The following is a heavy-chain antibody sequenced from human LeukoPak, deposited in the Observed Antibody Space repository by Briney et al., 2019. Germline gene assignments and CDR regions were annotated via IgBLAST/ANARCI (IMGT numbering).Heavy chain of an antibody. CDR3: ARNIPYYYYVMDV. J-gene: IGHJ6*02. D-gene: IGHD2-2*02. Sequence: ASEILSLTCIVSGGSVSSYYWSWIRQPPGKGLEWIGYIYYSGSTNYNPSLKSRVTISVDTSKNQFSLKLSSVSAADTAVYYCARNIPYYYYVMDVWGQGTTVTVSS. V-gene: IGHV4-59*02. CDR2: IYYSGST. CDR1: GGSVSSYY.